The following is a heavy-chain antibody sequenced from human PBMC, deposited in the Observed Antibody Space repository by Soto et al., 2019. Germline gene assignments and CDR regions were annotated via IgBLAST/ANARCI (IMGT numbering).Heavy chain of an antibody. J-gene: IGHJ4*02. D-gene: IGHD6-13*01. CDR1: GYTFTGYY. CDR3: ARAYNSSSWYWFNY. Sequence: ASVKVSCKASGYTFTGYYMHWVRQAPGQGLEWMGWINPNSGGTNYAQKFQGWVTMTRDTSISTAYMELSRLRSDDTAVYYCARAYNSSSWYWFNYWGQGTLVTVSS. CDR2: INPNSGGT. V-gene: IGHV1-2*04.